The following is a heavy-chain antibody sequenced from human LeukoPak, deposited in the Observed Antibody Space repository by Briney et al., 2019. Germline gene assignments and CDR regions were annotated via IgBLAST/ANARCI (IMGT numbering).Heavy chain of an antibody. CDR1: GYTFTGFY. V-gene: IGHV1-2*02. Sequence: ASVKVSCKASGYTFTGFYIHWVRQAPGQGLEWMAWIKPRNGGSHSAQKFQGRVTLTRDTSISTAYMEMRKLTSDDTAFYYCARGRIAAAGAIDYWGQGARVTVSS. CDR2: IKPRNGGS. D-gene: IGHD6-13*01. J-gene: IGHJ4*02. CDR3: ARGRIAAAGAIDY.